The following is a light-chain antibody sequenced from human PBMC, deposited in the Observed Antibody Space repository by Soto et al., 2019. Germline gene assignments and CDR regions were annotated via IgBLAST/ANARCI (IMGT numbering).Light chain of an antibody. V-gene: IGLV1-40*01. CDR3: QSYDSSLSAYVV. CDR2: ANS. J-gene: IGLJ2*01. CDR1: GSNIGAGYD. Sequence: QLVLTQPPSVSGAPGQRVTISCTGSGSNIGAGYDVHWYQQLPGTAPKLLIYANSNRPSGVPDRFSGSKSGTSASLAITGLQAEDEADYYCQSYDSSLSAYVVFGGGTKLTVL.